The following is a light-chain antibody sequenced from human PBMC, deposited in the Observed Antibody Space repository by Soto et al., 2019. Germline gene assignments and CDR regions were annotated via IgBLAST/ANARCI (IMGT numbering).Light chain of an antibody. J-gene: IGLJ2*01. Sequence: QSVLTQPASVSGSPGQSITISCTGSSSDIGGYNYVSWYQQRPGKAPKLMIYEVSNRPSGVSNRFSGSKSGNTASLTISGLQAEDEADYYCSSYISSNTPVIFGGGTKLTVL. CDR2: EVS. V-gene: IGLV2-14*01. CDR1: SSDIGGYNY. CDR3: SSYISSNTPVI.